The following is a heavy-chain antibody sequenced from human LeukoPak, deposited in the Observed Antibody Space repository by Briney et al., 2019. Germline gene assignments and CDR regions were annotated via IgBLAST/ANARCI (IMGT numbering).Heavy chain of an antibody. V-gene: IGHV4-4*07. D-gene: IGHD4-17*01. Sequence: PSETLSLTCTVSGGYIGSYYWSWIRQPAGKGLEGIGRIYTSENTDYNPSLKSRVTMSVDMSTSQFSLTLTSVTAADTAVYYCAREGDYGDYSKSFYYMDVWGKGTTVTVSS. CDR3: AREGDYGDYSKSFYYMDV. CDR2: IYTSENT. CDR1: GGYIGSYY. J-gene: IGHJ6*03.